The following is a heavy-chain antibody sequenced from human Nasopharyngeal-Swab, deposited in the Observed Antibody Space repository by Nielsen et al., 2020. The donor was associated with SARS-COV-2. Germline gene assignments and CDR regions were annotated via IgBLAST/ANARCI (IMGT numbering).Heavy chain of an antibody. CDR3: GYYGDEYYYYYYGMDV. V-gene: IGHV3-15*01. Sequence: LSLTCAASGFTFSNARMSWVRQAPGKGLEWVGRIKSKTDGGTTDYAAPVKGRFTISRDDSKNTLYLQMNSLKTEDTAVYYCGYYGDEYYYYYYGMDVWGQGTTVTVSS. D-gene: IGHD4-17*01. CDR2: IKSKTDGGTT. CDR1: GFTFSNAR. J-gene: IGHJ6*02.